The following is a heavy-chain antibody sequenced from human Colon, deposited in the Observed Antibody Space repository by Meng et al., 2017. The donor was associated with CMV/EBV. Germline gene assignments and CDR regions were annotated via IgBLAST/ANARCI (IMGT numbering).Heavy chain of an antibody. J-gene: IGHJ4*02. CDR3: ARLGLFDY. D-gene: IGHD5-12*01. CDR2: ISGSGTTI. V-gene: IGHV3-11*01. Sequence: LRLSFAASGFTFSDYFMSWVPQAPGKGLEWVSYISGSGTTIYYAESVKGRFTISRDNTRDSLYLQMNSLRAEDTAVYYCARLGLFDYWGQGTLVTVSS. CDR1: GFTFSDYF.